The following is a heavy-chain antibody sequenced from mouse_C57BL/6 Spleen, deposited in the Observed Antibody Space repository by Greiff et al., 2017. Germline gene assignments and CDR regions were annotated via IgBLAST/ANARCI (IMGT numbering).Heavy chain of an antibody. Sequence: VQLKQSGPVLVKPGASVKMSCKASGYTFTDYYMNWVKQSHGKSLEWIGVINPYNGGTSYNQKFKGKATLTVDKSSSTAYMELNSLTSEDSAVYYCARGYYGRGYFDVWGTGTTVTVSS. D-gene: IGHD1-1*01. CDR2: INPYNGGT. J-gene: IGHJ1*03. CDR3: ARGYYGRGYFDV. CDR1: GYTFTDYY. V-gene: IGHV1-19*01.